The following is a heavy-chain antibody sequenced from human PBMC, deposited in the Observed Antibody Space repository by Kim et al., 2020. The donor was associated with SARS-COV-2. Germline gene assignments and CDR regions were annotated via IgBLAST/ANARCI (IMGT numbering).Heavy chain of an antibody. V-gene: IGHV1-69*04. D-gene: IGHD3-3*01. CDR3: ARSAVGFGVVITYDFDY. CDR2: IIPILGIA. Sequence: SVKVSCKASGGTFSSYAISWVRQAPGQGLEWMGRIIPILGIANYAQKFQGRVTITADKSTSTAYMELSSLRSEDTAVYYCARSAVGFGVVITYDFDYWRQVTLVTVSS. J-gene: IGHJ4*02. CDR1: GGTFSSYA.